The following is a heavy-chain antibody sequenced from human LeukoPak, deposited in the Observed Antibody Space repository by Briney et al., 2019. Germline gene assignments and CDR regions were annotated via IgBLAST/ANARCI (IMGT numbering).Heavy chain of an antibody. Sequence: SETLSLTCTVSGGSISSSSYYWGWIRQPPGKGLEWIGSIYYSGSTYYNPSLKSRVTISVDTSKNQFSLKLSSVTAADTAVSYCARDIVVVTAIVRAFDIWGQGTMVTVSS. CDR2: IYYSGST. CDR1: GGSISSSSYY. CDR3: ARDIVVVTAIVRAFDI. J-gene: IGHJ3*02. V-gene: IGHV4-39*07. D-gene: IGHD2-21*02.